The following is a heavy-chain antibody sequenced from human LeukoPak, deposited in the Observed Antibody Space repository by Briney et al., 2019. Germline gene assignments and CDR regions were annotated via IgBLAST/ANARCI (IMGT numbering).Heavy chain of an antibody. CDR3: ARDGQRYYDFWSGYYSYYGMDV. CDR1: GFTFSSYA. Sequence: GGSLRLSCAASGFTFSSYAMSWVRQAPGKGLEWVSGISGSGGSTYYADSVKGRFTISRDNAKNSLYLQMNSLRAEDTAVYYCARDGQRYYDFWSGYYSYYGMDVWGQGTTVTVSS. CDR2: ISGSGGST. D-gene: IGHD3-3*01. J-gene: IGHJ6*02. V-gene: IGHV3-23*01.